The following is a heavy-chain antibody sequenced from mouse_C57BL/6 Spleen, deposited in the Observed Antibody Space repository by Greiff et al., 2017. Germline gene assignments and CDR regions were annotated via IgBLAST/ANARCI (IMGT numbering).Heavy chain of an antibody. J-gene: IGHJ4*01. V-gene: IGHV1-82*01. CDR2: IYPGDGDT. Sequence: QVQLQQSGPELVKPGASVKISCKASGYAFSSSWMNWVKQRPGKGLEWIGRIYPGDGDTNYNGKFKGKATLTADKSSSTAYMQLSSLTSEDSAVYFCARRGYGSSYGYAMDYWGQGTSVTVSS. CDR3: ARRGYGSSYGYAMDY. D-gene: IGHD1-1*01. CDR1: GYAFSSSW.